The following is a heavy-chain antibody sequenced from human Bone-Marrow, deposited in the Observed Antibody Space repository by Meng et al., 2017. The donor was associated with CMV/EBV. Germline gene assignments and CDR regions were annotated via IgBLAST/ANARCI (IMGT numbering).Heavy chain of an antibody. D-gene: IGHD2-2*01. V-gene: IGHV1-69*05. CDR1: GGTFSSYA. J-gene: IGHJ3*02. CDR3: ARDPKYQPSNAFDI. Sequence: SVKVSCKASGGTFSSYAISWVRQAPGQGLEWMGGIIPIFGTANYAQKFQGRVTITTDGSTSTAYMELSSLRSDDTAVYYCARDPKYQPSNAFDIWGQGTMVTVSS. CDR2: IIPIFGTA.